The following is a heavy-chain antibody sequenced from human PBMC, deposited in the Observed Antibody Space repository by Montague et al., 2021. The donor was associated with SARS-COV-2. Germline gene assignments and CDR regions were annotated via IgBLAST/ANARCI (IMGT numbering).Heavy chain of an antibody. CDR2: XDWXYDK. J-gene: IGHJ4*02. Sequence: PALVTPTQTLTLTCTFSGFSLSTSGICVSWIRQPPGKALEWLALXDWXYDKHYSTSLKTRLTISKDTSKNQVVLTMTNMDPVDTATYYCARSSVVRGVSLDYWGQGTLVTVSS. V-gene: IGHV2-70*01. D-gene: IGHD3-10*01. CDR3: ARSSVVRGVSLDY. CDR1: GFSLSTSGIC.